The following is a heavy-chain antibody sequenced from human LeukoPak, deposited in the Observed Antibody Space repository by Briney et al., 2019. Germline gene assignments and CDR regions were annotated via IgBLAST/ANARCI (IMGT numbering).Heavy chain of an antibody. V-gene: IGHV3-53*01. CDR3: AKRIAAAGPYSDS. D-gene: IGHD6-13*01. J-gene: IGHJ4*02. Sequence: GGSLRLSCAASGFTVSSNYMSWVRQAPGKGLEWVSVIYSGGSIYYADSVKGRFTISRDNSKNTLSLQMDSLRAEDTAVYYCAKRIAAAGPYSDSWGQGTLVTVSS. CDR1: GFTVSSNY. CDR2: IYSGGSI.